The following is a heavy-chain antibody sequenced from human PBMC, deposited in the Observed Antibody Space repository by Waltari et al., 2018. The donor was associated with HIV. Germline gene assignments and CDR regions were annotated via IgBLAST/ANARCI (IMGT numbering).Heavy chain of an antibody. D-gene: IGHD2-21*02. CDR3: ARDRGVVTPTYGMDV. CDR2: ISGSRFTP. J-gene: IGHJ6*02. CDR1: GFTFSTYS. V-gene: IGHV3-48*01. Sequence: EVQLVESGGGLVQPGGYLRLSCAASGFTFSTYSMNCVRQAPGKGLEWASHISGSRFTPYYADSVKGRFPISRDNANNSLYLQMNSLRAEDTAVYYCARDRGVVTPTYGMDVWGQGPTVTVSS.